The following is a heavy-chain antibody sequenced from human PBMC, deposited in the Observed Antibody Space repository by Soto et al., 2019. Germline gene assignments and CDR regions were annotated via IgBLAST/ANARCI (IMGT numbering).Heavy chain of an antibody. J-gene: IGHJ6*02. D-gene: IGHD1-7*01. CDR3: ARINYKYYHYYGMDV. CDR2: IYYSGST. V-gene: IGHV4-39*01. CDR1: GGSISSSSYY. Sequence: SETLSLTCTVSGGSISSSSYYWGWIRQPPGKGLEWIGSIYYSGSTYYNPSLKSRVTISVDTSKNQFSLKLSSVTAADTAVYYCARINYKYYHYYGMDVWGQGTAVTVSS.